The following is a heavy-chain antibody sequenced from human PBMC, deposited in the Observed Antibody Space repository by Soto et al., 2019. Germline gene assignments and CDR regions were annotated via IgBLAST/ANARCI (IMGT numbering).Heavy chain of an antibody. Sequence: SLRLSCTASGFTFCASAMGWVCQAPGKGLECVGFIRSEAYGWTTEYDASVKGRFTISRDDSKSIAYLQMNSLRTEDTAVYYCTRAGGSGWGYYFDYWGQGTQVTVSS. V-gene: IGHV3-49*04. CDR2: IRSEAYGWTT. D-gene: IGHD6-19*01. CDR3: TRAGGSGWGYYFDY. CDR1: GFTFCASA. J-gene: IGHJ4*02.